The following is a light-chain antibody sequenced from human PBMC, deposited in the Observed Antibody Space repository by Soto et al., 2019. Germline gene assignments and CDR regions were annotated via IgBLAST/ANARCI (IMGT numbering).Light chain of an antibody. Sequence: EIVLTKSPGTLSLSPAERATLSSRASQSVSNNYLAWYQQKPGQAPRLLIYGASNRATGIPDRFSGSGSGTDFTLTISRLEPEDFAVYYCQQYGSSGTFGQGTKG. CDR2: GAS. V-gene: IGKV3-20*01. CDR1: QSVSNNY. J-gene: IGKJ1*01. CDR3: QQYGSSGT.